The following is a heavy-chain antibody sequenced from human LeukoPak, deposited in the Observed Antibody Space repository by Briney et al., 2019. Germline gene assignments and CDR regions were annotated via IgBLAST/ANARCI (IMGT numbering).Heavy chain of an antibody. J-gene: IGHJ6*03. D-gene: IGHD6-6*01. CDR2: INHSGST. V-gene: IGHV4-34*01. CDR1: GGSFSGYY. Sequence: PSETLSLTCAVYGGSFSGYYWSWIRRPPGKGLEWIGEINHSGSTNYNPSLKSRVTISVDTSKNQFSLKLSSVTAADTAVYYCARARGYSSSSGRVGYYYYYMDVWGKGTTVTVSS. CDR3: ARARGYSSSSGRVGYYYYYMDV.